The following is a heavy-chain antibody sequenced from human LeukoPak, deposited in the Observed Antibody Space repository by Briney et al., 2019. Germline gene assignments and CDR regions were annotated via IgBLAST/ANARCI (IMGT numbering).Heavy chain of an antibody. CDR1: GFTFSSYW. D-gene: IGHD6-13*01. CDR3: ARDRISSWTPYYYYYYMDV. J-gene: IGHJ6*03. CDR2: IKQDGSEK. Sequence: GGSLRLSCAASGFTFSSYWMSWVRQAPGKGLEWVANIKQDGSEKYYVDSVKGRFTISRDNAKNSLYLQMNSLRAEDTAVYYCARDRISSWTPYYYYYYMDVWGKGTTVTVSS. V-gene: IGHV3-7*01.